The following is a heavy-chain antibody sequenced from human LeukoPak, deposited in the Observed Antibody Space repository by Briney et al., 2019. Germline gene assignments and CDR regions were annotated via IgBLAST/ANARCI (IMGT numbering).Heavy chain of an antibody. Sequence: GGSLRLSCAASGFTFSSYSMNWVRQAPGKGLEWVSYISSSSSTIYYADSVKGRFTISRDNAKNSLYLQMNSLRAEDAAVYYCARAGFGSGWSTQYYYYYGMDVWGQGTTVTVSS. J-gene: IGHJ6*02. CDR2: ISSSSSTI. CDR3: ARAGFGSGWSTQYYYYYGMDV. V-gene: IGHV3-48*01. D-gene: IGHD6-19*01. CDR1: GFTFSSYS.